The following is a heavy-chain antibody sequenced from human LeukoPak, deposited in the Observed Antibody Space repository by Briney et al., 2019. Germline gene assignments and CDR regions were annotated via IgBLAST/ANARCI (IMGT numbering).Heavy chain of an antibody. V-gene: IGHV4-59*01. Sequence: ASETLSLTCTVSGGSISSYYWSWIRQPPGKGLEWIGYIYYSGSTNYNPSLKSRVTISVDTSKNQFSLKLSSVTAADTAVYYCARVQVDTAMDREYYFDYWGQGTLVTVSS. J-gene: IGHJ4*02. CDR3: ARVQVDTAMDREYYFDY. CDR1: GGSISSYY. D-gene: IGHD5-18*01. CDR2: IYYSGST.